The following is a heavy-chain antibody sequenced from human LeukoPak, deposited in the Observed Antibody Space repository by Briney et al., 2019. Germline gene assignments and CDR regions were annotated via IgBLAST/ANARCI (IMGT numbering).Heavy chain of an antibody. Sequence: SGGSLRLSCAASGFIFSTYDMHWVRQAPGKGLEWVAIIWYDGTNKKYVDSVKGRFTISRDNSKNTLYLQMNSLRAEDTAVYYCARDSRVGATEKGYYFDYWGQGTLVTVSS. CDR1: GFIFSTYD. V-gene: IGHV3-33*01. CDR3: ARDSRVGATEKGYYFDY. J-gene: IGHJ4*02. D-gene: IGHD1-26*01. CDR2: IWYDGTNK.